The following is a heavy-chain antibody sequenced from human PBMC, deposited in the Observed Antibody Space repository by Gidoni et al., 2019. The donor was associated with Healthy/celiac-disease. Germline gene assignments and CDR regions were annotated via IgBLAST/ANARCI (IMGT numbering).Heavy chain of an antibody. Sequence: EVQLLESGGGLVQPGGSLRLSCAASGLPFSSYAMSWGRQAPGKGLEWVSAMSGSGGSTYYADSVKGRFTISRDNSKNTLYLQMNSLRAEDTAVYYCAKDRRHKVVAADDAFDIWGQGTMVTVSS. D-gene: IGHD2-15*01. CDR2: MSGSGGST. J-gene: IGHJ3*02. V-gene: IGHV3-23*01. CDR1: GLPFSSYA. CDR3: AKDRRHKVVAADDAFDI.